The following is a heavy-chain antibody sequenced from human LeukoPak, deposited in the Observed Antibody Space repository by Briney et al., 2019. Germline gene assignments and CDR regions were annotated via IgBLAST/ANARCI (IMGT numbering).Heavy chain of an antibody. D-gene: IGHD1-14*01. CDR3: AGMRITTPTVRTLDY. CDR2: IYYTGST. V-gene: IGHV4-59*01. J-gene: IGHJ4*02. Sequence: PSETLSLTCTVSGGSMSTYYWTWIRQPPGKGLEWIGFIYYTGSTNYNPSLKSRVTISVDTSKNQFSLKLSSVTAADTAVYYCAGMRITTPTVRTLDYWGQGILVTVSS. CDR1: GGSMSTYY.